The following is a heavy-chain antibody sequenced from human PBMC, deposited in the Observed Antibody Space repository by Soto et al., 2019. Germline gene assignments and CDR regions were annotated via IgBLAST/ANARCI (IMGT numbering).Heavy chain of an antibody. Sequence: QITLKESGPPLVEPTQTLTLTCSFSGFSLTNSGVGVGWFRQAPGKALECLGIIYWDNDRRYNPSLKTRLTIPKHTPKNQVALIRTYVEPVDTGTYYCAHRVTSSGSWEVGWFDPWGQGTPVTVS. CDR1: GFSLTNSGVG. D-gene: IGHD1-26*01. V-gene: IGHV2-5*02. CDR3: AHRVTSSGSWEVGWFDP. CDR2: IYWDNDR. J-gene: IGHJ5*02.